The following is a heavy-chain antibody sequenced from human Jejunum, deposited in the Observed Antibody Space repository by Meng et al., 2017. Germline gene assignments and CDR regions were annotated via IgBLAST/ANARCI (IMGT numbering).Heavy chain of an antibody. J-gene: IGHJ4*02. CDR2: ISYSGST. CDR1: GASLRTGNYY. D-gene: IGHD3-16*01. CDR3: VRSPQQSVWGGPLIDY. V-gene: IGHV4-30-4*01. Sequence: QVQLQESGPGLVRPSQTLSLTCTVSGASLRTGNYYWSWIRQPPGKGLEWIGYISYSGSTSYNASLKSRVSISFDTSKNQFSLNLNSVTAADTAMYFCVRSPQQSVWGGPLIDYWGQGSLVTVSS.